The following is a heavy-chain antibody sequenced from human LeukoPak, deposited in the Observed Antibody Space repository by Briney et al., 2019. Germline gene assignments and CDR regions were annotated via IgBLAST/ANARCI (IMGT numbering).Heavy chain of an antibody. CDR1: GYTFTSYG. Sequence: ASVKVSCKASGYTFTSYGISWVRQAPGQGLEWMGWISAYNGNTNYAQKLQGRVTMTTDTSTSTAYMELRSLRSDDTAVYYCARELARGVTYYYYGMDVWGQGTTVTVSS. J-gene: IGHJ6*02. CDR2: ISAYNGNT. D-gene: IGHD3-10*01. V-gene: IGHV1-18*01. CDR3: ARELARGVTYYYYGMDV.